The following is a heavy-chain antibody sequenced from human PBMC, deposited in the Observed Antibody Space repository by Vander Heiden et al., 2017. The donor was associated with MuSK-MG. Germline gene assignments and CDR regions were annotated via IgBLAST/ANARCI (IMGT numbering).Heavy chain of an antibody. CDR3: ARGYDSSGYPQYFQH. CDR2: IIPIFGTA. Sequence: QVQLVQSGAEAKQPGSSVKVSCKASGGTFRSYAISWVRQAPGQGLEWMGGIIPIFGTANYAQKFQGRVTITADESTSTAYMELSSLRSEDTAVYYCARGYDSSGYPQYFQHWGQGTLVTVSS. CDR1: GGTFRSYA. V-gene: IGHV1-69*01. J-gene: IGHJ1*01. D-gene: IGHD3-22*01.